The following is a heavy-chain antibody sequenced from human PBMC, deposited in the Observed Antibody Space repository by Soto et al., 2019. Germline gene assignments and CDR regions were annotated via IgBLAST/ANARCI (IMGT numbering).Heavy chain of an antibody. CDR1: GGSFTSNNW. CDR2: IYRTGST. V-gene: IGHV4-4*02. J-gene: IGHJ4*02. Sequence: SETLSLTCAVSGGSFTSNNWWTWVRQPPGQGLEWIGEIYRTGSTNYNPSLKSRVTISLDKSENQFSLKVTSLTAADTAVYYCASRDPGISVDYWGQGTLVTVYS. D-gene: IGHD1-26*01. CDR3: ASRDPGISVDY.